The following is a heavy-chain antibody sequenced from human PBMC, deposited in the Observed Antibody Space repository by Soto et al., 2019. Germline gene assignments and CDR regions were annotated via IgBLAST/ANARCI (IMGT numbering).Heavy chain of an antibody. D-gene: IGHD3-16*01. CDR2: MYSGGST. CDR3: TQLGAFDV. V-gene: IGHV3-53*01. J-gene: IGHJ3*01. CDR1: GFTVSNNY. Sequence: EVQLVESGGALIQPGGSLILSCAASGFTVSNNYISWVRQAPGKGLEWVSLMYSGGSTHYANSVKGRFTISRDGSKNTVYLQMQGLRAEDTAVYYCTQLGAFDVWGQGTMVTVSS.